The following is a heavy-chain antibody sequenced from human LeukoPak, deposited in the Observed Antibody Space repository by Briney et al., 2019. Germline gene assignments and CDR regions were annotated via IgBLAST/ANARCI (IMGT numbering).Heavy chain of an antibody. Sequence: GGSLRLSCVASGFTFSTYGMHWVRQAPGRGLDWVAFIWYDGSNKYYADSVKGRFIISRDNSKNTLYLQMNSLRLEDTAVYYCAKSYSYGYDYWGQGTLVTVSS. CDR1: GFTFSTYG. D-gene: IGHD5-18*01. CDR2: IWYDGSNK. V-gene: IGHV3-30*02. CDR3: AKSYSYGYDY. J-gene: IGHJ4*02.